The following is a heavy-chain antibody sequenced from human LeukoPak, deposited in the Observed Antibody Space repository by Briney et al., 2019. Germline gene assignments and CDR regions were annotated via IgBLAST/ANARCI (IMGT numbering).Heavy chain of an antibody. Sequence: QPGGSLRLSCAASGFTFTSYWMHWVRQAPGKGLVWVSRINSDGSSTTYADSVKGRFTISRDNAKNTLYLQMNSLRAEDTAVYYCARPQHGDSYAFDIWGQGTMVTVSS. V-gene: IGHV3-74*01. J-gene: IGHJ3*02. CDR3: ARPQHGDSYAFDI. D-gene: IGHD4-17*01. CDR2: INSDGSST. CDR1: GFTFTSYW.